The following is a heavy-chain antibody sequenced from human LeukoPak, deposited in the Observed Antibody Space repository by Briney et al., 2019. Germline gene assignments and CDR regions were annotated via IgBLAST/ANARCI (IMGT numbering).Heavy chain of an antibody. J-gene: IGHJ4*02. CDR1: GFTFSDYY. Sequence: PGGSLRLSCAASGFTFSDYYMNWIRQAPGKGLEWVSYISSSGSTIYYADSVKGRFTISRDNAKNSLYLEMNSLRAEDTAVYYCAKTMGGDSGYDSPSDYWGQGTLVTVSS. V-gene: IGHV3-11*01. CDR3: AKTMGGDSGYDSPSDY. D-gene: IGHD5-12*01. CDR2: ISSSGSTI.